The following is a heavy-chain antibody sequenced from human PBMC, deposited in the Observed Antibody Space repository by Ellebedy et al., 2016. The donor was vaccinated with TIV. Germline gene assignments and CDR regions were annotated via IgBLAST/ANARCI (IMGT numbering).Heavy chain of an antibody. CDR2: ISSHGMTT. V-gene: IGHV3-30*13. D-gene: IGHD6-19*01. J-gene: IGHJ4*02. Sequence: LSLTCAASGFIFNSHGMHWVRQAPGKGLEWVAVISSHGMTTYYADSVKGRFTISRDNSNNSLYLQMNSLRAEDTAVYFCTKEGAVAGAPAYLAYDYWGQGTLVTVSS. CDR3: TKEGAVAGAPAYLAYDY. CDR1: GFIFNSHG.